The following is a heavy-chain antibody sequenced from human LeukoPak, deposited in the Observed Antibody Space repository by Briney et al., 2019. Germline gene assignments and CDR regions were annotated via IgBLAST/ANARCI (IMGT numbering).Heavy chain of an antibody. CDR1: GFTFSHYG. CDR3: AKDRATYYYESSTDY. Sequence: GGSLRLSCAASGFTFSHYGMHWVRQAPGKGLEWVAFIRYDGSSKYYAESVKGRFTVSKDNSKNTLYLQMNSLRVDDTAVYHCAKDRATYYYESSTDYWGQGTLVTVSS. V-gene: IGHV3-30*02. D-gene: IGHD3-22*01. CDR2: IRYDGSSK. J-gene: IGHJ4*02.